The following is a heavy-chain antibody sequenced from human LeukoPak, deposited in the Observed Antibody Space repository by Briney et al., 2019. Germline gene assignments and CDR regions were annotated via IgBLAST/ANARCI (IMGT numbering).Heavy chain of an antibody. CDR3: ARERAVAGTLDP. CDR1: GYTFTGYY. J-gene: IGHJ5*02. CDR2: INPNSGGT. Sequence: ASVKVSCRASGYTFTGYYMHWVRQAPGQGLEWMGWINPNSGGTNYAQKFQGRVTMTRDTSISTAYMELSRLRSDDTAVYYCARERAVAGTLDPWGQGTMVTVSS. D-gene: IGHD6-19*01. V-gene: IGHV1-2*02.